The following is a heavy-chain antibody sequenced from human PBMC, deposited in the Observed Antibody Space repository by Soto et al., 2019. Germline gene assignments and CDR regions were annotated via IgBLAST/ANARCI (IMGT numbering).Heavy chain of an antibody. CDR1: GFTFSSYA. J-gene: IGHJ4*02. CDR2: ISGSGGST. Sequence: GGSLRLSCAASGFTFSSYAMSWVRQAPGKGLEWVSAISGSGGSTYYADSVKGRFTISRDNSKNTLYLQMNSLRAEDTAVYYRAKSVLAGSGSSDDYWGQGTLVTVSS. V-gene: IGHV3-23*01. D-gene: IGHD3-10*01. CDR3: AKSVLAGSGSSDDY.